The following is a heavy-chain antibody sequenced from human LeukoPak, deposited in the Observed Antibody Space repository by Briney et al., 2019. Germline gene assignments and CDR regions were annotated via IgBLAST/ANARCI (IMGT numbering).Heavy chain of an antibody. V-gene: IGHV4-34*01. Sequence: SETLSLTCAVYGGSFSGYYWSWIRQPPGKGLEWIGEINHSGSTNYNPSLKSRVTISVDTSKNQFSLKLSSVTAADTAVYYCARVVGSSPDYWGQGTLVTVSS. CDR2: INHSGST. J-gene: IGHJ4*02. CDR1: GGSFSGYY. CDR3: ARVVGSSPDY. D-gene: IGHD6-13*01.